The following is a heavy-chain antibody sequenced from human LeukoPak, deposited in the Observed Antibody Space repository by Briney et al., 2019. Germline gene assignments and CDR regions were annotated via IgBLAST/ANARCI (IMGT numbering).Heavy chain of an antibody. D-gene: IGHD3-3*01. J-gene: IGHJ5*02. Sequence: ASVKVSCKASGYTFTSYGISWVRQAPGQGLEWMGWISAYNGNTNYAQKLQGRVTMTTDTSTSTAYMELRSLRSDDTAVYYCARGSVLRFLEWLPSWFDPRGQGTLVTVSS. CDR3: ARGSVLRFLEWLPSWFDP. CDR2: ISAYNGNT. V-gene: IGHV1-18*01. CDR1: GYTFTSYG.